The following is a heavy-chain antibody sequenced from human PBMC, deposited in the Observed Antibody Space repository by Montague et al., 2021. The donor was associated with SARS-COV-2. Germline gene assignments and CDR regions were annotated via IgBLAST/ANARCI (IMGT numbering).Heavy chain of an antibody. Sequence: SETLSLTCSVSDDSITSYYWSWIRQPPGKGLEWIGYIHYTGSTNYNASLKSRVTISIDTSKNQFSLKLSSVTAADTAVYYCARDLWVWLSVEGSFDSWGQGTLVTVSS. CDR1: DDSITSYY. J-gene: IGHJ4*02. D-gene: IGHD5-12*01. CDR2: IHYTGST. CDR3: ARDLWVWLSVEGSFDS. V-gene: IGHV4-59*12.